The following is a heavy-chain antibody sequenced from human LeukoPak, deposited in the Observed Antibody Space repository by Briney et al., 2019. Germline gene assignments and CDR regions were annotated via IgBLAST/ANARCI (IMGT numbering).Heavy chain of an antibody. D-gene: IGHD3-10*01. CDR1: GFTFSNYA. CDR3: TRDRTYYFASGSRPDY. J-gene: IGHJ4*02. V-gene: IGHV3-64*01. Sequence: GGSLRLSCAASGFTFSNYAMHWVRQAPGKGLEYASAISSNGGSTYYANSVKGRFTISRDNSKDTLYLQMGSLRVEDMAVYYCTRDRTYYFASGSRPDYWGQGTLVTVSS. CDR2: ISSNGGST.